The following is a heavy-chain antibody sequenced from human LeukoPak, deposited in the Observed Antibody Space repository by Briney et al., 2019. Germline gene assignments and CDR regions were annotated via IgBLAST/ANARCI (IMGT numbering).Heavy chain of an antibody. D-gene: IGHD3-10*01. CDR3: ARVLLWFGELLDY. V-gene: IGHV3-7*01. J-gene: IGHJ4*02. CDR2: IKQDGSQK. Sequence: GGSLRLSCAASGFTFSSYWMSWVRQAPGKGLEWVANIKQDGSQKYYVDSVKGRFTISRDNAKNSLYLQMNSLRAEDTAVYYCARVLLWFGELLDYWGQGTLVTVSS. CDR1: GFTFSSYW.